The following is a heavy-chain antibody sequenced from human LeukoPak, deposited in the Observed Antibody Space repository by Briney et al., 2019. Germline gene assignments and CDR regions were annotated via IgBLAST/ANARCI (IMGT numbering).Heavy chain of an antibody. D-gene: IGHD3-10*01. CDR3: AKWDYYGSGSYYYYYYYMDV. J-gene: IGHJ6*03. V-gene: IGHV3-23*01. CDR1: GFTFSSYA. CDR2: ISGSGGST. Sequence: GGSLRLSCAASGFTFSSYAMHWVRQAPGKGLEWVSAISGSGGSTYYADSVKGRFTISRDNSKNTLYLQMNSLRAEDTAVYYCAKWDYYGSGSYYYYYYYMDVWGKGTTVTVSS.